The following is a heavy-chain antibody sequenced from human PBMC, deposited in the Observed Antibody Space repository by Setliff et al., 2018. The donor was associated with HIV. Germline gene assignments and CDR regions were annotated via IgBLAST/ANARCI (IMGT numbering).Heavy chain of an antibody. CDR3: ARGWEGGMDY. Sequence: ASVKVSCKASGYTFINNYIHCVRQAPGQGLEWLGMINPSGGSTWYAQKFQGRVTMTGDTSTNTLYMELSSLRSEDTAVYYCARGWEGGMDYWGQGTLVTVSS. CDR2: INPSGGST. J-gene: IGHJ4*02. D-gene: IGHD1-26*01. CDR1: GYTFINNY. V-gene: IGHV1-46*01.